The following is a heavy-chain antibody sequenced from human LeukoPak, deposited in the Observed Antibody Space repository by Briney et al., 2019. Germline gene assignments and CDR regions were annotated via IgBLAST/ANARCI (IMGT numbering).Heavy chain of an antibody. Sequence: GASVKVSCKASGGTFSSYAISWVRQAPGQGLEWMGRNIPILGIANYAQKFQGRVTITADKSTSTAYMELSSLRSEDTAVYYCARDDQDSSSWLWGTTSNNNWFDPWGQGTLVTVSS. CDR1: GGTFSSYA. V-gene: IGHV1-69*04. D-gene: IGHD6-13*01. CDR2: NIPILGIA. J-gene: IGHJ5*02. CDR3: ARDDQDSSSWLWGTTSNNNWFDP.